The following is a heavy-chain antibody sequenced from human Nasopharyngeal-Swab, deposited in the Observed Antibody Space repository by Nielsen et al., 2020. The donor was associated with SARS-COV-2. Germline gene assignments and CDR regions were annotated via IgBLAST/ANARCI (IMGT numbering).Heavy chain of an antibody. CDR1: GFTFSSNS. V-gene: IGHV3-48*04. CDR2: ISNTSSAI. Sequence: GESLKISCAASGFTFSSNSMNWVRQAPGKGLEWVSYISNTSSAIYYADFVKGRFTISRDDAKSSLYLQMNLLRAEDTAVYYCAKAEGGGYSYGFDNWFDPWGQGALVTVSS. D-gene: IGHD5-18*01. J-gene: IGHJ5*02. CDR3: AKAEGGGYSYGFDNWFDP.